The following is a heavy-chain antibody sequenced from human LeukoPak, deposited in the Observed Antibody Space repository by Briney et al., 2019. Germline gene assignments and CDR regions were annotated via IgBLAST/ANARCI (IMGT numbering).Heavy chain of an antibody. Sequence: PGGSLRLSCAASGFTFSSSAMSWVRQLPGKGLEWVSSISASGGTTYYADSVKGRFTISRDNSRNTLYLQMNSLRAEDTAVYYCAKGYQWLPFDYGGQGTLVTVSS. V-gene: IGHV3-23*01. CDR1: GFTFSSSA. CDR2: ISASGGTT. J-gene: IGHJ4*02. D-gene: IGHD5-12*01. CDR3: AKGYQWLPFDY.